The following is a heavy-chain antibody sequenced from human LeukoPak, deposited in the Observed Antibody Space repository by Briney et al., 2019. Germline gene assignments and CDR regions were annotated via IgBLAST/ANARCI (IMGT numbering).Heavy chain of an antibody. Sequence: GGSLRLSCAASGFTFSSYSMNWVRQAPGKGLEWVSSISSSSSYIYYADSVKGRFTISRDNAKNSLYLQMNSLRAEDTAVYYCARDIFFSATGSLNWGQGTLVTVSS. CDR3: ARDIFFSATGSLN. D-gene: IGHD5-12*01. CDR1: GFTFSSYS. J-gene: IGHJ4*02. V-gene: IGHV3-21*01. CDR2: ISSSSSYI.